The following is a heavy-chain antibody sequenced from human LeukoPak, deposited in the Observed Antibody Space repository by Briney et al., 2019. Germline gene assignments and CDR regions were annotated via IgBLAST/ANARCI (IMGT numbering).Heavy chain of an antibody. J-gene: IGHJ4*02. V-gene: IGHV3-23*01. CDR1: GFTFSSYA. CDR2: ISGSGGST. CDR3: AKDRPYDYVWGSYRLIDY. Sequence: GGSLRLSCVASGFTFSSYAMSWVRQAPGKGLEWVSAISGSGGSTYYADSVKGRFTISRDNSKNTLYLQMNSLRAEDTAVYYCAKDRPYDYVWGSYRLIDYWGQGTLVTVSS. D-gene: IGHD3-16*02.